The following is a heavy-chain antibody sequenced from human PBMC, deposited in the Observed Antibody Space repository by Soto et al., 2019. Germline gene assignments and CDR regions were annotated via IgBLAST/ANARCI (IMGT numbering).Heavy chain of an antibody. CDR2: IFHTVNT. CDR3: AKALGIGVTVPLVVLDAFEI. J-gene: IGHJ3*02. CDR1: GYSVIYGYY. D-gene: IGHD2-15*01. Sequence: PSETLSLTCTVSGYSVIYGYYWGWIRQAAGKGLEWIGSIFHTVNTYYNQSLESRLNMSVDTSKNQFSLNLRSVTAADTAVYYCAKALGIGVTVPLVVLDAFEIWGRGAKVTVSS. V-gene: IGHV4-38-2*02.